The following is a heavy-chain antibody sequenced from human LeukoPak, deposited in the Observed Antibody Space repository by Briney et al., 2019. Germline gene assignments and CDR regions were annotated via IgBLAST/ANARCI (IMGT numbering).Heavy chain of an antibody. CDR2: ISGSGGST. CDR1: GFTFSSYA. CDR3: VRDMTTESIFDF. Sequence: GGSLRLSCAASGFTFSSYAMSWVRQAPGKGVEWVSAISGSGGSTYYADSVKGRFTISRDNDKNSVFVQMNSLRVEDRAVYYCVRDMTTESIFDFWGQGTLVIVSS. D-gene: IGHD3-3*01. J-gene: IGHJ4*02. V-gene: IGHV3-23*01.